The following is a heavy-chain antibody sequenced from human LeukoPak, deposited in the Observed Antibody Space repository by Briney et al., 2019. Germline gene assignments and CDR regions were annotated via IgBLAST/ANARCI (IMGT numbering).Heavy chain of an antibody. CDR1: GGTFSSYA. CDR3: ARVTGGANFDH. Sequence: GASVKVSCKASGGTFSSYAISWVRQAPGQGLEWMGVINPGSGNTNYAQKFQDRVTMTRDTSTGTVYMELSSLRSEDTAVYFCARVTGGANFDHWGQGTLVTVSS. J-gene: IGHJ4*02. CDR2: INPGSGNT. V-gene: IGHV1-46*01. D-gene: IGHD1-14*01.